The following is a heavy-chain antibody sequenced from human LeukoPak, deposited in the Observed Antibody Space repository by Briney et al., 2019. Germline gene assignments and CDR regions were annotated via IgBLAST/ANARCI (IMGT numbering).Heavy chain of an antibody. CDR1: GCTFTSYD. V-gene: IGHV1-18*01. D-gene: IGHD4-23*01. Sequence: ASVKVSCKASGCTFTSYDINWVRQATGQGLEWVGWISAYNGNTNYAQKLQGRVTMTTDTSTSTAYMELRSLRSDDTAVYYCARDETTVVIDAFDIWGQGTMVTVSS. CDR2: ISAYNGNT. CDR3: ARDETTVVIDAFDI. J-gene: IGHJ3*02.